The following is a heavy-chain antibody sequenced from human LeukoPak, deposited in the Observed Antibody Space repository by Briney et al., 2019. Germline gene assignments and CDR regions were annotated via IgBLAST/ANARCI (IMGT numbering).Heavy chain of an antibody. CDR1: GGSFSGYY. CDR3: ARLCSGGLCRVDY. D-gene: IGHD2-15*01. CDR2: INHSGST. Sequence: SETLSLTCAVYGGSFSGYYWSWVRQPPGKGREWIGEINHSGSTNYNPSPKSRVTISVDTSKNQFSLKLSSVTAADTAVYYCARLCSGGLCRVDYWGQRTLVTVSS. J-gene: IGHJ4*02. V-gene: IGHV4-34*01.